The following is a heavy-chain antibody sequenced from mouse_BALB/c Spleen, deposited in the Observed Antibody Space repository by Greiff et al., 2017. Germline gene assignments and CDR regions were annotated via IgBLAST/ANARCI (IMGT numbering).Heavy chain of an antibody. CDR3: VRQKGYYDLDY. J-gene: IGHJ2*01. Sequence: EVQLVESGGGLVQPKGSLKLSCAASGFTFNTYAMNWVRQAPGKGLEWVARIRSKSNNYATYYADSVKDRFTISRDDSQSMLYLQMNNLKTEDTAMYYCVRQKGYYDLDYWGQGTTLTVSS. D-gene: IGHD2-3*01. CDR1: GFTFNTYA. CDR2: IRSKSNNYAT. V-gene: IGHV10-1*02.